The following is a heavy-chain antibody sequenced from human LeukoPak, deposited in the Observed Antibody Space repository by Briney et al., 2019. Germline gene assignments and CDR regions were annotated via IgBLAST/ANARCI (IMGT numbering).Heavy chain of an antibody. V-gene: IGHV4-34*01. CDR2: INHSGST. D-gene: IGHD4-17*01. CDR1: GGSISSYY. Sequence: SETLSLTCTVSGGSISSYYWSWIRQPPGKGLEWIGEINHSGSTNYNPSLKSRVTISVDTSKNQFSLKLSSVTAEDTAVYYCAREYGDYVYYFDYWGQGTLVTVSS. J-gene: IGHJ4*02. CDR3: AREYGDYVYYFDY.